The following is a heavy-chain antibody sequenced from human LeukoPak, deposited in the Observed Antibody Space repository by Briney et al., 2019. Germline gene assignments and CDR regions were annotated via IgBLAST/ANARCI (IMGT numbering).Heavy chain of an antibody. CDR3: ARDCRITIFGVVTRGGNWFDP. Sequence: GRSLRLSCAASGFTFSSYGMHWVRQAPGKGLEWVAVIWYDGSNKYYADSVKGRFTISRDNSKNTLYLQMSSLRAEDTAVYYCARDCRITIFGVVTRGGNWFDPWGQGTLVTVSS. CDR2: IWYDGSNK. D-gene: IGHD3-3*01. CDR1: GFTFSSYG. J-gene: IGHJ5*02. V-gene: IGHV3-33*01.